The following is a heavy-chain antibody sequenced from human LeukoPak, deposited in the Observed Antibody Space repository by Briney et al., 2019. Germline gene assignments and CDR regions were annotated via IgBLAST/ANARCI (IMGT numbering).Heavy chain of an antibody. J-gene: IGHJ2*01. CDR1: GYSINSGYY. Sequence: SETLSLTCAVSGYSINSGYYWGWIRQPPGKGLEFIGSIYHSGTTYYNPSLKSRVTILVDTSNNQFSLKLSSVTAADTAVYYCARGGYSSGWYLFFGLWGRGTLVTVSS. V-gene: IGHV4-38-2*01. D-gene: IGHD6-19*01. CDR3: ARGGYSSGWYLFFGL. CDR2: IYHSGTT.